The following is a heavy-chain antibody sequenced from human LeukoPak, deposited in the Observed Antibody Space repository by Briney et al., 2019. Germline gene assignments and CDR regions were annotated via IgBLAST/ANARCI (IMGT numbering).Heavy chain of an antibody. CDR1: GYTFTGYY. J-gene: IGHJ6*03. V-gene: IGHV1-2*06. Sequence: ASVKVSCKASGYTFTGYYMHWVRQAPGQGLEWMGRINPNSGGTNYAQKFQGRVTITRDTSISTAYMELSRLRSDDTAVYYCARGPGYCSSTSCYPLHMDVWGKGTTVTVSS. CDR2: INPNSGGT. CDR3: ARGPGYCSSTSCYPLHMDV. D-gene: IGHD2-2*01.